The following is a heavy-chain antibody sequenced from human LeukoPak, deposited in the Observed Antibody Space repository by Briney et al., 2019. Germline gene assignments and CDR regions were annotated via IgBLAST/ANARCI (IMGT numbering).Heavy chain of an antibody. D-gene: IGHD6-13*01. CDR3: ARVVRSGQQLVQEKYYFDY. J-gene: IGHJ4*02. CDR1: GFTFSSYS. CDR2: ISSSSSYI. V-gene: IGHV3-21*01. Sequence: GGSLRLSCAASGFTFSSYSMNWVRQAPGKGLEWVSSISSSSSYIYYADSVKGRFTISRDNAKNSLYLQMNSLRAEDTAVYYCARVVRSGQQLVQEKYYFDYWGREPWSPSPQ.